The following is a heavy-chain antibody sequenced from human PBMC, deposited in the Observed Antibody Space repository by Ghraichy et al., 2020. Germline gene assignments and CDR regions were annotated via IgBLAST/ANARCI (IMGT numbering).Heavy chain of an antibody. CDR3: AKEGGRLGEGACDV. D-gene: IGHD3-10*01. Sequence: GGSLRLSCAASGFTLSNYWMHWVRQVPGKGLEWVSIISSSGSNTYYADSVRGRFTISRDKSRRTVYLQMNSLRADDTAVYYCAKEGGRLGEGACDVWGQGTKVTVSS. V-gene: IGHV3-23*01. CDR2: ISSSGSNT. J-gene: IGHJ3*01. CDR1: GFTLSNYW.